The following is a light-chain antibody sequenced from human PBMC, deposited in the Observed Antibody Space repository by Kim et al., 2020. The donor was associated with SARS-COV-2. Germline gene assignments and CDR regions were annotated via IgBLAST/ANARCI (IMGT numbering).Light chain of an antibody. CDR3: QKYNAAPWT. CDR2: AAS. J-gene: IGKJ1*01. V-gene: IGKV1-27*01. CDR1: QDISNY. Sequence: SESVGDRGTITCRASQDISNYVVWYQQKPVKVPKVLIYAASALHSGVPSRFSGGGFGTDFTLTISSLQPEDVATYYCQKYNAAPWTFGQGTKVEI.